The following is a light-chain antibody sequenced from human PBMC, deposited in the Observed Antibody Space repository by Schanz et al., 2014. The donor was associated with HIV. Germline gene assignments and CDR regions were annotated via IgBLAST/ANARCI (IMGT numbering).Light chain of an antibody. CDR1: NVGIKR. CDR2: YDT. J-gene: IGLJ2*01. V-gene: IGLV3-21*01. CDR3: QVWDTFISAV. Sequence: SYELTQPPSVSVAPGKTASITCGGNNVGIKRVHWYQQKPGQAPVMVISYDTDRPSGIPERFSGSNSGHTATLTISRVEAGDEADYYCQVWDTFISAVFGGGTKVTVL.